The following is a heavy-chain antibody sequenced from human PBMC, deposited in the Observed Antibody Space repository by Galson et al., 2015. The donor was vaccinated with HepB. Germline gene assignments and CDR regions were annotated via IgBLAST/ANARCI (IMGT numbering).Heavy chain of an antibody. V-gene: IGHV4-39*01. Sequence: ETLSLTCTVSGGSISSSSYYWGWIRQPPGKGLEWIGSIYYSGSTYYNPSLKSRVTISVDTSKNQFSRKLSSVTAADTAVYYCARRGYYDILTATYGPFDYWGQGTLVTVSS. CDR3: ARRGYYDILTATYGPFDY. J-gene: IGHJ4*02. CDR1: GGSISSSSYY. CDR2: IYYSGST. D-gene: IGHD3-9*01.